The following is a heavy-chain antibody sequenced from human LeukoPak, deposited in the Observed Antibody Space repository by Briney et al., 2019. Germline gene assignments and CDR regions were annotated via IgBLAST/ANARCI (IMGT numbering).Heavy chain of an antibody. CDR1: GFTFSNYW. CDR3: ARVSAIWSGYYRDY. J-gene: IGHJ4*02. Sequence: GGSLRLSCAASGFTFSNYWLSWVRQAPGKGLEWVANIKQNGSKTYYVDSVKGRFIVSRDNAKNSLYLHMSSLRADDTAVYYCARVSAIWSGYYRDYWGQGTLVTVSS. V-gene: IGHV3-7*04. CDR2: IKQNGSKT. D-gene: IGHD3-3*01.